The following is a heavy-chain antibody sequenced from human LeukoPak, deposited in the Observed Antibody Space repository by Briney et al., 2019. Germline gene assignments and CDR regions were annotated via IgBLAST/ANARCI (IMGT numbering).Heavy chain of an antibody. CDR2: IYNSGGT. V-gene: IGHV4-4*09. J-gene: IGHJ6*03. Sequence: SETLSLTCTVSGVSVSSYYRSWVRQPPGKRLEWLGYIYNSGGTNDNPTFNGGVTLSVDSSKSRFSLNLSFVTDADTPVSYCARRHHYYYNMDVWEKGTTVTVSS. CDR3: ARRHHYYYNMDV. CDR1: GVSVSSYY.